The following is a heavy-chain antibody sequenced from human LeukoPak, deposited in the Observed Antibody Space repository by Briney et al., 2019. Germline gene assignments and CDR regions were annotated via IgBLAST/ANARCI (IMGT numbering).Heavy chain of an antibody. Sequence: LSLTCAVYGGSFSGYYWSWIRQAPGKGLEWVAVISYDGSNKYYADSVKGRFTISRDNSKNTLYLQMNSLRAEDTAVYYCAKAIGYCSSTSCYSNYFDYWGQGTLVTVSS. D-gene: IGHD2-2*03. CDR3: AKAIGYCSSTSCYSNYFDY. CDR2: ISYDGSNK. J-gene: IGHJ4*02. V-gene: IGHV3-30*18. CDR1: GGSFSGYY.